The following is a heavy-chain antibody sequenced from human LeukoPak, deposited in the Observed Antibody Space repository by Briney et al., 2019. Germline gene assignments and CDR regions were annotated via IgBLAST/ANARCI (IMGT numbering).Heavy chain of an antibody. Sequence: GGSLRLSCAASGFTFSSCGMQWVRQAPGKGLEWVAVISYDGSKKYYADSVKGRFTISRDNSKNTLYLQMNSLRDEDTAVYYCTRTRPGTYFDYWGQGILVSVSS. J-gene: IGHJ4*02. CDR3: TRTRPGTYFDY. D-gene: IGHD3-10*01. CDR2: ISYDGSKK. CDR1: GFTFSSCG. V-gene: IGHV3-30*03.